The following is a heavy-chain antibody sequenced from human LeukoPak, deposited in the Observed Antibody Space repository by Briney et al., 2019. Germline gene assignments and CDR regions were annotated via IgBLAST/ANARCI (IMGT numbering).Heavy chain of an antibody. CDR1: GFPFSSYG. D-gene: IGHD1-26*01. CDR3: VKDSPPRYSGSPPAY. CDR2: LVYDARS. J-gene: IGHJ4*02. Sequence: PGGSLRLSCAASGFPFSSYGMHWVRQAPGKGLEWVARLVYDARSDYANSVKGRFSISRDNAKNSLYLQMNSLRADDTAVYYCVKDSPPRYSGSPPAYWGQGTLVTVSS. V-gene: IGHV3-33*03.